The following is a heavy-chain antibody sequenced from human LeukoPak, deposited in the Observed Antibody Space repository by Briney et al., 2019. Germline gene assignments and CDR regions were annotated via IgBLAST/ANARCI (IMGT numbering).Heavy chain of an antibody. V-gene: IGHV3-7*01. J-gene: IGHJ4*02. Sequence: GGSLRLSCAASGFTFSSYWMSWVRQAPGKGLEWVDNIKQDGSEKNYVDSVKGRFTISRDNAKNSLDLQMNSLRGEDTAVYYCARAGGYASSWAYWGQGTLVTVSS. D-gene: IGHD5-12*01. CDR3: ARAGGYASSWAY. CDR2: IKQDGSEK. CDR1: GFTFSSYW.